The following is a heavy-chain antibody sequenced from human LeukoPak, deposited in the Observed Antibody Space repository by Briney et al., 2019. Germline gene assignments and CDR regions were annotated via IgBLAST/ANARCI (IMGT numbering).Heavy chain of an antibody. D-gene: IGHD5-12*01. V-gene: IGHV4-4*02. CDR1: GRSISSSNW. J-gene: IGHJ4*02. CDR3: AISSGYPPLKFDY. Sequence: SGTLSLTCAVSGRSISSSNWWSWVRQPPGKGLEWIGEIYHSGSTNYNPSLKSRVTISVDKSKNQFSLKLSSVTAADTAVYYCAISSGYPPLKFDYWGQGTLVTVSS. CDR2: IYHSGST.